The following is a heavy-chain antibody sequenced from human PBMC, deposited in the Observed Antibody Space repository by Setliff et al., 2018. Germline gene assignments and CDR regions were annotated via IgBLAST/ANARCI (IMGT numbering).Heavy chain of an antibody. D-gene: IGHD3-3*01. J-gene: IGHJ4*02. Sequence: PSETLSLTCGVSGYSISSGHFWGWIRQPPGEGLEWLGNIFHSGSTYYNPTLNSRVTMSVDTSKNQFSLMLTSVTAADTAVYYCRFWSGYYKNDYWGQGTLVTVSS. CDR3: RFWSGYYKNDY. CDR2: IFHSGST. CDR1: GYSISSGHF. V-gene: IGHV4-38-2*01.